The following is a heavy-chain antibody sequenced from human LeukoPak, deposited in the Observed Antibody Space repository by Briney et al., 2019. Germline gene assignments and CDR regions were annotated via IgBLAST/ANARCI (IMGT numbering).Heavy chain of an antibody. D-gene: IGHD6-13*01. V-gene: IGHV4-59*01. CDR2: TYYSGST. Sequence: SETLSLTCTVSGGSISSYYWSWIRQPPGKGLEWIGYTYYSGSTNYNPSLKSRVTISVDTSKNQFSLKLSSVTAADTAVYCCARDRRLIAAAGVGLGYWGQGTLVTVSS. CDR3: ARDRRLIAAAGVGLGY. CDR1: GGSISSYY. J-gene: IGHJ4*02.